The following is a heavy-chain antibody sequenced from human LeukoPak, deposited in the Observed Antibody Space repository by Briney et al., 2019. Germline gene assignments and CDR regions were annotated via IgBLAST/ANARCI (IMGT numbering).Heavy chain of an antibody. CDR3: AKDSLADIDY. V-gene: IGHV3-30*02. D-gene: IGHD3-16*01. Sequence: GGSLRLSCAASGFIFSTYGMYWVRQAPGKGLEWVAFIRHDGSIKNYADSVKGRSTISRDNSKNTLYLQMNSLRAEDTAVYYCAKDSLADIDYWGQGTLVTASS. CDR2: IRHDGSIK. CDR1: GFIFSTYG. J-gene: IGHJ4*02.